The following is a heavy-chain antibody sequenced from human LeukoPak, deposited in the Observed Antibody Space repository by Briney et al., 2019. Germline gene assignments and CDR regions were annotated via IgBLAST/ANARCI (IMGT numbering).Heavy chain of an antibody. V-gene: IGHV4-34*01. D-gene: IGHD4-17*01. Sequence: SETLSLTCDVSGGSFGGYYWSWIRQPPGKGLEWIGEINRSESTNYNPSLKSRVTISVDTSKNQFSLQLSSVTAADTAVYYCASRLRRSWFDPWGQGTLVTVSS. CDR1: GGSFGGYY. J-gene: IGHJ5*02. CDR3: ASRLRRSWFDP. CDR2: INRSEST.